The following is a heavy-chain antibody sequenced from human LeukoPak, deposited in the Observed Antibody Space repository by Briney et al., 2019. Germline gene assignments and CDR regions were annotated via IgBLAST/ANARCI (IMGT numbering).Heavy chain of an antibody. Sequence: ASVKVSCKASGYTFTSYDINWVRQATGQGLEWMGRINPNSGGTNYAQKFQGRVTMTRDTSISTAYMELSRLRSDDTAVYYCARDRGSGSYEFDPWGQGTLVTVSS. V-gene: IGHV1-2*06. CDR1: GYTFTSYD. CDR3: ARDRGSGSYEFDP. D-gene: IGHD1-26*01. CDR2: INPNSGGT. J-gene: IGHJ5*02.